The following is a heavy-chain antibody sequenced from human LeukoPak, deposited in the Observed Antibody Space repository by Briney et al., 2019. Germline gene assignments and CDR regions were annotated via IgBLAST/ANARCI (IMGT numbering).Heavy chain of an antibody. D-gene: IGHD2-21*01. CDR1: GDSVSSNSAA. J-gene: IGHJ5*02. V-gene: IGHV6-1*01. CDR2: TYYRSKWYN. Sequence: SQTLSLTCAISGDSVSSNSAAWNWIRQSPSRGLEWLGRTYYRSKWYNGYAVSVKSRITINPDTSKNQFSLQLNSVTPEDTAVYYCARDAEAYCGGDCYGGWFDPWGQGTLVTVSS. CDR3: ARDAEAYCGGDCYGGWFDP.